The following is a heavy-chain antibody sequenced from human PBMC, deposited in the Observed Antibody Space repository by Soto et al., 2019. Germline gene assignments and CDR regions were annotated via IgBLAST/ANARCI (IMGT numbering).Heavy chain of an antibody. CDR3: AKHDSSAWPYFDY. CDR1: GLTFSSYA. D-gene: IGHD6-19*01. CDR2: ISGSGGRT. J-gene: IGHJ4*02. V-gene: IGHV3-23*01. Sequence: GGSLRLSCAASGLTFSSYAMSWVRQAPGKGLEWVSGISGSGGRTFNADSVKGRFAISRDNSKNTLYLQMNSLRAEDTAIYHCAKHDSSAWPYFDYWGPGTLVTV.